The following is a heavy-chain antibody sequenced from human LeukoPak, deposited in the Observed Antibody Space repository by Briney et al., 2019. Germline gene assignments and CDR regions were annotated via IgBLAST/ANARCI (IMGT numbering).Heavy chain of an antibody. Sequence: KTSETLSLTCAVYGGSFSGYYWSWIRQPPGKGLEWIGEINYSGSTNYNPSLKSRVTISVDTSKNQFSLKLSSVTAADTAVYYCARYSGYYLSYFDYWGQGTLVTVSS. CDR3: ARYSGYYLSYFDY. CDR2: INYSGST. D-gene: IGHD3-22*01. V-gene: IGHV4-34*01. CDR1: GGSFSGYY. J-gene: IGHJ4*02.